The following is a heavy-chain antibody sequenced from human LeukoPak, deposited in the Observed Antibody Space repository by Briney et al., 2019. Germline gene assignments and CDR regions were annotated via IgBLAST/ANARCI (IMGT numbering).Heavy chain of an antibody. CDR3: ARTTVTVSHFDY. V-gene: IGHV4-59*08. D-gene: IGHD4-17*01. CDR2: IYDSGST. J-gene: IGHJ4*02. Sequence: EWIGYIYDSGSTDYNPSLKSRVTISIDTSKNQFSLKLSSVTAADTAVYYCARTTVTVSHFDYWGQGTLVTVSS.